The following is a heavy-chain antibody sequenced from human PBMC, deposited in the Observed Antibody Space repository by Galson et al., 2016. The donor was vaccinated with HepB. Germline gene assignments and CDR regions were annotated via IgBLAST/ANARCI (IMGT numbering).Heavy chain of an antibody. CDR1: GGSITSGGYY. J-gene: IGHJ6*03. D-gene: IGHD1-14*01. CDR3: ASHSNSITSTRYYYYMDV. Sequence: TLSLTCTVSGGSITSGGYYWSWIRQHPGKGLEWIGYIYYSGSNYYNPSLKSRVTISVDTSENQFSLKLSSVTAADTAVYYCASHSNSITSTRYYYYMDVWGKGTTVTVSS. V-gene: IGHV4-31*03. CDR2: IYYSGSN.